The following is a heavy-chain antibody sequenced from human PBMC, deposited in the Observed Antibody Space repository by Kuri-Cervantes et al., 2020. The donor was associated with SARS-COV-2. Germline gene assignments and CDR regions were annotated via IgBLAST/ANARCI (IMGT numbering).Heavy chain of an antibody. V-gene: IGHV3-48*04. CDR1: GFTFSSYG. CDR2: ISSSSSTI. J-gene: IGHJ5*02. Sequence: GESLKISCAASGFTFSSYGMNWVRQAPGKGLEWVSYISSSSSTIYYADSVKGRFTISRDNAKNSLYLQMYSLRTDDMAVYYCAIGGNYWHAWGQGTLVTVSS. CDR3: AIGGNYWHA. D-gene: IGHD1-1*01.